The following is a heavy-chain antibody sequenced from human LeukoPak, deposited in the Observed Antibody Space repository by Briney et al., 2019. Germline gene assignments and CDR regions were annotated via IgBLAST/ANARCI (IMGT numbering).Heavy chain of an antibody. V-gene: IGHV4-39*07. CDR3: ARGRSQYYYGSGSYSLGY. Sequence: SETLSLTCTFSGGSISSRSYYWGWIRQPPGKGLEWIGEINHSGSTNYNPSLKSRVTISVDTSKNQFSLKLSSVTAADTAVYYCARGRSQYYYGSGSYSLGYWGQGTLVTVSS. D-gene: IGHD3-10*01. J-gene: IGHJ4*02. CDR2: INHSGST. CDR1: GGSISSRSYY.